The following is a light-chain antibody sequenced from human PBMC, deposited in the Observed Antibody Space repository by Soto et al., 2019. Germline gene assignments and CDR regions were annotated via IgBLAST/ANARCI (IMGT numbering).Light chain of an antibody. CDR2: DVT. Sequence: QSVLTQPASVSGSPGQSITISCTGASSDVGGYNYVSWYQLHPGKAPKLMIHDVTNRPSGVSNRFSGSKSGNTASLTISGLQAEDEADYFCSSYTSSSTLVVFGGGTQLTVL. CDR3: SSYTSSSTLVV. J-gene: IGLJ2*01. CDR1: SSDVGGYNY. V-gene: IGLV2-14*03.